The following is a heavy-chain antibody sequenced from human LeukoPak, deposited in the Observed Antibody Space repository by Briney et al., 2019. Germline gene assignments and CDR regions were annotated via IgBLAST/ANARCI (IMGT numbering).Heavy chain of an antibody. CDR3: AQGSRGYSYASLHY. CDR1: GFSLSSYA. D-gene: IGHD5-18*01. V-gene: IGHV3-23*01. J-gene: IGHJ4*02. CDR2: ISDSGGST. Sequence: PGGSLRLSCTVSGFSLSSYALSWVRRAPGKGLEWVSAISDSGGSTYSADSMKGRFIISRDNFKNTLYLQMNSLRAEDTAVYYCAQGSRGYSYASLHYWGQGTLVTVSS.